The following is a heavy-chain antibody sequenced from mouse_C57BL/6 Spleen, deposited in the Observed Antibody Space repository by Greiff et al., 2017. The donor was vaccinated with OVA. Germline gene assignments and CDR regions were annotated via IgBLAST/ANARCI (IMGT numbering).Heavy chain of an antibody. CDR3: ARGLQYWYFDV. V-gene: IGHV1-53*01. CDR1: GYTFTSYW. D-gene: IGHD2-2*01. J-gene: IGHJ1*03. Sequence: VKLQESGTELVKPGASVKLSCKASGYTFTSYWMHWVKQRPGQGLEWIGNINPSNGGTNYNEKFKSKATLTVDKSSSTAYMQLSSLTSEDSAVYYCARGLQYWYFDVWGTGTTVTVSS. CDR2: INPSNGGT.